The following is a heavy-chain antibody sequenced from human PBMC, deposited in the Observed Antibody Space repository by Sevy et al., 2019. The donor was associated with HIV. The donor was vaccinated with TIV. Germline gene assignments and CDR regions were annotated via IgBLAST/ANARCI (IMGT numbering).Heavy chain of an antibody. CDR2: ISGSGGST. CDR1: GFTFSSYA. V-gene: IGHV3-23*01. CDR3: ASSGDYWYFDY. Sequence: GGSLRLSCAASGFTFSSYAMSWVRQAPGKGLEWVSAISGSGGSTYYADSVKGRFTISRDNSKNTLYLQMNSLRAEDTSVYYCASSGDYWYFDYWGQGTLVTVSS. J-gene: IGHJ4*02. D-gene: IGHD4-17*01.